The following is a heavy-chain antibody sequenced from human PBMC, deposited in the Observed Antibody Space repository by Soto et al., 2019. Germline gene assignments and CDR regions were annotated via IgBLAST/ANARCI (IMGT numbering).Heavy chain of an antibody. Sequence: QVQLVESGGGGVQPGRSLKLTCAGSGFALKSYGMHWVRQAPGRGLEWVAAISYDGGHMYYAGSVKGRFTISRDNSKNTLYLQMTSLRPEDTAVYYCVKDSWWLVSFDHWGQGTLVTVSS. V-gene: IGHV3-30*18. J-gene: IGHJ4*02. CDR1: GFALKSYG. CDR3: VKDSWWLVSFDH. D-gene: IGHD6-19*01. CDR2: ISYDGGHM.